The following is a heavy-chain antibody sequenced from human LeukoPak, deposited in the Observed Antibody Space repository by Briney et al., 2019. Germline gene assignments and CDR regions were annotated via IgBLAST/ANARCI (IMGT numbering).Heavy chain of an antibody. Sequence: GGSLRLSCAASGFTFSSYGMHWVRQAPGKGLEWVAVIWYDGSNKYYADSVKGRFTISRDNSKNTLYLQMNSLRAEDTAVYYCATYLVDSSTYVLSDYWGQGTLVTVSS. J-gene: IGHJ4*02. CDR2: IWYDGSNK. V-gene: IGHV3-33*01. D-gene: IGHD3-22*01. CDR3: ATYLVDSSTYVLSDY. CDR1: GFTFSSYG.